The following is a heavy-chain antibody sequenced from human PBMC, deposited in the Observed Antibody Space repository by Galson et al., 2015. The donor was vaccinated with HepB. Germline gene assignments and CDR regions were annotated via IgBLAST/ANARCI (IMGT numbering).Heavy chain of an antibody. CDR2: IHHGGST. J-gene: IGHJ4*02. CDR3: ARESPAYYDNSGFDY. Sequence: TLSLTCAVSGDFITSGAYSWSWIRQPPGKGLEWLGNIHHGGSTAYNPSLKSRVSILVDTSKNQFSLRLSSVSAADTAVYYCARESPAYYDNSGFDYWGQGTLVIVSS. D-gene: IGHD3-22*01. V-gene: IGHV4-30-2*01. CDR1: GDFITSGAYS.